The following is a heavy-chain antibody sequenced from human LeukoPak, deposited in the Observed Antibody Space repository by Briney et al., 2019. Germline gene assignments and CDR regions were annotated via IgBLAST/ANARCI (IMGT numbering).Heavy chain of an antibody. D-gene: IGHD6-19*01. CDR2: ISGDGGST. CDR1: GFTFDDYA. Sequence: GGSLRLSCAASGFTFDDYAMHWVRQAPGKGLEWVSLISGDGGSTYYADSVKGRFTISRDNSKNSLYLQMNSLRTEDTALYYCAKGVISDHRHPAYSSGWYHLLPFDYWGQGTLVTVSS. CDR3: AKGVISDHRHPAYSSGWYHLLPFDY. V-gene: IGHV3-43*02. J-gene: IGHJ4*02.